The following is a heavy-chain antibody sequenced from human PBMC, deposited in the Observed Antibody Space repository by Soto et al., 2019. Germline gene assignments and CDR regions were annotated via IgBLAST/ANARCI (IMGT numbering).Heavy chain of an antibody. D-gene: IGHD2-15*01. CDR3: AIDQRVGYCSGGSCYSTEPLSWFDP. J-gene: IGHJ5*02. CDR2: ISAYNGIT. CDR1: GYTFTSYG. Sequence: QVQLVQSGAEVKKPGASVKVSCKASGYTFTSYGISWVRQAPGQGLEWMGWISAYNGITNYAQKLQGRVTMTTDTATGAAYMGLRSLRSDDTAVYYCAIDQRVGYCSGGSCYSTEPLSWFDPWGQGNLVTVSS. V-gene: IGHV1-18*01.